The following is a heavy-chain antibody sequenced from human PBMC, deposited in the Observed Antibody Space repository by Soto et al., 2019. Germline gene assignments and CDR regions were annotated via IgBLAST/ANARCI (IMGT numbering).Heavy chain of an antibody. D-gene: IGHD6-13*01. CDR1: VYTFTMYS. J-gene: IGHJ5*02. CDR3: ARMQVPAVGMVVWFDP. V-gene: IGHV1-3*01. Sequence: GASVRASCAACVYTFTMYSMRWVHQATGQRLEWMGWINAGNGNTHYSQKFQGRITITTDASASTVYMELSSLRSEDTAVYYCARMQVPAVGMVVWFDPLGQGTLVTVSS. CDR2: INAGNGNT.